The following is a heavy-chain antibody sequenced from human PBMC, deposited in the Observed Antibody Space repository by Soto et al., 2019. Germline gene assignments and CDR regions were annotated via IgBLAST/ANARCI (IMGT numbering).Heavy chain of an antibody. D-gene: IGHD4-17*01. Sequence: LETLSLTWSVAGGSISSSGYYWGWIRQPPGKGLEWIGSIYFSGNTYYPPSLKSRVTISVDTSKNQFSLRLTSVTAAVTAVYYCARSQTTVTSYDYWGQGTLVPVSS. CDR1: GGSISSSGYY. CDR3: ARSQTTVTSYDY. J-gene: IGHJ4*02. V-gene: IGHV4-39*07. CDR2: IYFSGNT.